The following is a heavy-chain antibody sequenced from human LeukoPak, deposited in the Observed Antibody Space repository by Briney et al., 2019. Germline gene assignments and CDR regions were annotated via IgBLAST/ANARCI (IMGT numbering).Heavy chain of an antibody. CDR1: GGSISSHY. J-gene: IGHJ6*03. D-gene: IGHD2-2*01. V-gene: IGHV4-59*11. CDR2: TYYSGST. CDR3: ARAVPAAKRGYMDV. Sequence: PSETLSLTCTVSGGSISSHYWSWIRQPPGKGLEWIGYTYYSGSTNYNPSLKSRVTISVATSKNQFSLKLSSVTAADTAVYYCARAVPAAKRGYMDVWGKGTTVTVSS.